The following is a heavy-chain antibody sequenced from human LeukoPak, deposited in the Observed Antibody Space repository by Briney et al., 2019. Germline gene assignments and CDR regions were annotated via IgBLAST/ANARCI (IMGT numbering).Heavy chain of an antibody. D-gene: IGHD1-26*01. J-gene: IGHJ4*02. Sequence: GESLKISCKGSGXSFTSSWSGWVRQMPGKGVEWMGIIYPGDSDTRYSPSFQGQITIAADKSISTAYLQWSSLKASDTAMYYCAIYSDTYYFDHWGQGTLVTVSS. V-gene: IGHV5-51*01. CDR1: GXSFTSSW. CDR2: IYPGDSDT. CDR3: AIYSDTYYFDH.